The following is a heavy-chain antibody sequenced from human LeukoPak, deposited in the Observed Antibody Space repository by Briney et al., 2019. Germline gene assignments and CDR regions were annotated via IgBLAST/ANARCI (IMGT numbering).Heavy chain of an antibody. CDR3: ARGLSGTGFDY. J-gene: IGHJ4*02. CDR1: GGSISNYY. Sequence: SETLSLTCTVSGGSISNYYWSWIRQPAGMGLEWIGRIYASGSTNYNPSLKSRVTISVDTSKNQFSLKLSSVTAADTAVYYCARGLSGTGFDYWGQGTLVTVSS. D-gene: IGHD6-19*01. V-gene: IGHV4-4*07. CDR2: IYASGST.